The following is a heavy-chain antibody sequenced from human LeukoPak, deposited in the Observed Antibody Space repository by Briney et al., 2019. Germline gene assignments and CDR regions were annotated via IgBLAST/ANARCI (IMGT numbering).Heavy chain of an antibody. CDR3: AEGSGSLDY. D-gene: IGHD1-26*01. CDR1: GFTFSNYG. CDR2: IWYDGSNK. Sequence: PGGSLRLSCAASGFTFSNYGMHWVRQAPGKGLEWVAIIWYDGSNKYYADSVKGRFTISRDSSKNTVYLQMNSLRAEDTAVYYCAEGSGSLDYWGQGTLVTVSS. V-gene: IGHV3-33*06. J-gene: IGHJ4*02.